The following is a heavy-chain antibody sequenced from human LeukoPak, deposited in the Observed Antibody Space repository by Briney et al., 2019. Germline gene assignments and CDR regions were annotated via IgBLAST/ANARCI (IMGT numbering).Heavy chain of an antibody. V-gene: IGHV3-23*01. Sequence: GGSLRLSCAASGFTFSSYAMSWVRQAPGKGLEWVSAISGSGGSTYYADSVKGRFTISRDNSKNTLYLQMNSLRAEDTAVYYCARGPRFLEWLRHEYYFDYWGQGTLVTVSS. D-gene: IGHD3-3*01. CDR2: ISGSGGST. J-gene: IGHJ4*02. CDR3: ARGPRFLEWLRHEYYFDY. CDR1: GFTFSSYA.